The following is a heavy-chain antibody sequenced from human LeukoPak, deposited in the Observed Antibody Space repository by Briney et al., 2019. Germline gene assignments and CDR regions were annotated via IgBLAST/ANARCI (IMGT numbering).Heavy chain of an antibody. CDR1: GGSVSSGSYY. D-gene: IGHD2-2*01. CDR2: IYHSGST. J-gene: IGHJ4*02. Sequence: SSETLSLTCTVSGGSVSSGSYYWSWIRQPPGKGPEWIGYIYHSGSTNYNPSLKSRVTISVDTSKNQFSLKLSSVTAADTAVYYCARRYCSSTSCFYFDYWGQGTLVTVSS. V-gene: IGHV4-61*01. CDR3: ARRYCSSTSCFYFDY.